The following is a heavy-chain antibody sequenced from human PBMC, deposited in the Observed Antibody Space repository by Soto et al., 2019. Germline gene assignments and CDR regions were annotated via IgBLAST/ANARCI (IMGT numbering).Heavy chain of an antibody. Sequence: QVQLVESGGGLVKPGGSLRLSCAASGFTFSDYYMSWIRQAPGKGLEWVSYISSSSSYTNYADSVKGRFTISRDNAKNSLYLQMNSLRAEDTAVDFCASEGGDFWSGYGGRGQGTLVTVS. CDR2: ISSSSSYT. V-gene: IGHV3-11*06. CDR1: GFTFSDYY. D-gene: IGHD3-3*01. CDR3: ASEGGDFWSGYGG. J-gene: IGHJ4*02.